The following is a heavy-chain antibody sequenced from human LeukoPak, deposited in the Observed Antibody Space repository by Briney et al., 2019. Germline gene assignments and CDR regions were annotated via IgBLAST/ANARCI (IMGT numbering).Heavy chain of an antibody. Sequence: GGSLRLSCAASGFTFTNHWMSWVRQAPGKGLECVANINQAGSQIYYVDSVKGRFTISRDNAKNSLHLQMSSLSAEDTALYYCARVPTAGRGFDCWGQGTLVTVSS. J-gene: IGHJ4*02. CDR2: INQAGSQI. CDR1: GFTFTNHW. CDR3: ARVPTAGRGFDC. D-gene: IGHD6-13*01. V-gene: IGHV3-7*03.